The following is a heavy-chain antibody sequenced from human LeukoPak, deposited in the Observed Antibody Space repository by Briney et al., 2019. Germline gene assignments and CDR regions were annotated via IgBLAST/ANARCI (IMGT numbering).Heavy chain of an antibody. J-gene: IGHJ4*02. D-gene: IGHD4-23*01. V-gene: IGHV4-34*01. Sequence: PSETLSLTCAVYGGSFSGSYWSWIRQPPGKGMEWIREINHSGSTNYNPSLKSRVTISVDTSKNQFSLKLTSVTAADTAVYYCSRGEAVVTRVFDYWGQGTLVTVSA. CDR1: GGSFSGSY. CDR3: SRGEAVVTRVFDY. CDR2: INHSGST.